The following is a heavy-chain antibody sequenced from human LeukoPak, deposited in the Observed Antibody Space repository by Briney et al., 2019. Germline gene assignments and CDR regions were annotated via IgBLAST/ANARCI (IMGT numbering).Heavy chain of an antibody. J-gene: IGHJ4*02. Sequence: SQTLSLTCTVSGGSISSGSYYWSWIRQPAGEGLEWIGRIYTSGSTNYNPSLKSRVTISVNTSKDQFSLKLSSVTAADTAGYYCARLGYSSSHWGQGTLVTVSS. CDR3: ARLGYSSSH. CDR2: IYTSGST. D-gene: IGHD6-13*01. V-gene: IGHV4-61*02. CDR1: GGSISSGSYY.